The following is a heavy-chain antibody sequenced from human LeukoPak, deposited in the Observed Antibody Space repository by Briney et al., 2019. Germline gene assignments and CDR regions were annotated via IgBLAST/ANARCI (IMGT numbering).Heavy chain of an antibody. CDR2: INPSGGST. V-gene: IGHV1-46*01. Sequence: ASVKVSCKASGYTFTRYAMNWVRQAPGQGLEWMGIINPSGGSTSYAQKFQGRVTMTRDTSTSTVYMELSSLRSEDTAVYYCAREHIWGLDYWGQGTLVTVSS. J-gene: IGHJ4*02. CDR1: GYTFTRYA. D-gene: IGHD2-21*01. CDR3: AREHIWGLDY.